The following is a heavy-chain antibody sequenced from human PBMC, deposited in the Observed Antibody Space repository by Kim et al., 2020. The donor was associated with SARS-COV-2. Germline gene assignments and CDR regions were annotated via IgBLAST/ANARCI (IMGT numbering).Heavy chain of an antibody. J-gene: IGHJ5*02. CDR2: MNPNSGNT. Sequence: QRLECMGWMNPNSGNTGYAQKYQGRVTMTRNTSISTAYMVLSSLRSEDTAVYYCARGHWGGVRLHCFDPWGQGTLVTVSS. CDR3: ARGHWGGVRLHCFDP. V-gene: IGHV1-8*01. D-gene: IGHD3-16*01.